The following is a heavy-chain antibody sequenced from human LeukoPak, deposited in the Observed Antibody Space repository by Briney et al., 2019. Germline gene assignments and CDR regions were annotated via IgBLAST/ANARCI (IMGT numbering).Heavy chain of an antibody. CDR3: ARALGYSSGWAKDY. D-gene: IGHD6-19*01. CDR2: ISYDGSNK. Sequence: GGSLRLSCAASGFTFSSYAMHWVRQAPGKGLEWVAVISYDGSNKYYADSVKGRFTISRDNSKNTLYLQMNSLRAEDTAVYYCARALGYSSGWAKDYWGQRTLVTVSS. V-gene: IGHV3-30-3*01. CDR1: GFTFSSYA. J-gene: IGHJ4*02.